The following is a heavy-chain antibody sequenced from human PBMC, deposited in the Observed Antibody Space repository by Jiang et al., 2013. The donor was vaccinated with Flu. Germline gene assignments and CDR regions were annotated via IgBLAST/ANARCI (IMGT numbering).Heavy chain of an antibody. CDR1: GYSFTSYW. CDR2: IYPGDSDT. V-gene: IGHV5-51*01. Sequence: SCKGSGYSFTSYWDRLGAPDARERPGVDGIIYPGDSDTRYSPSFQGQVTISADKSISTAYLQWSSLKASDTAMYYCARGWYFDLWGRGTLVTVSS. J-gene: IGHJ2*01. CDR3: ARGWYFDL.